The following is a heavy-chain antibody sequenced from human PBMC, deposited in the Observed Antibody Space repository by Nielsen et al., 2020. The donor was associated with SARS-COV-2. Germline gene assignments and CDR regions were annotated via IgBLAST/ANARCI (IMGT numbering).Heavy chain of an antibody. J-gene: IGHJ4*02. CDR1: GFTFSGSA. CDR2: IRSYANDYAT. V-gene: IGHV3-73*01. D-gene: IGHD2-8*02. Sequence: GESLKISCVASGFTFSGSAMHWVRQASGEGLEWIGRIRSYANDYATAYAASVIGRFTISRDDSKNTAYLQMNSLKTEDTAVYYCSSPTVAYWGQGTLVTVSS. CDR3: SSPTVAY.